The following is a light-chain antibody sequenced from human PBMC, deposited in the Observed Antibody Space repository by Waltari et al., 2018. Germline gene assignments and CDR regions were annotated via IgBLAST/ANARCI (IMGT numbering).Light chain of an antibody. J-gene: IGLJ2*01. CDR1: KLGDKY. Sequence: SYELTQPPSVSVSPGQTASITCSGDKLGDKYACWYQQKPGQSPVLVIDQESKRPSGIPERFSGSNSGNTATVTISGTQAMDEADYYCQAWDSSKVVFGGGTKLTVL. CDR2: QES. CDR3: QAWDSSKVV. V-gene: IGLV3-1*01.